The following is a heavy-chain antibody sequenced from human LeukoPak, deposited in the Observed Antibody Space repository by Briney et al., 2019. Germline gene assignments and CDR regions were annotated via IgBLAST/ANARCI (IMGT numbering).Heavy chain of an antibody. CDR3: AKELPSSDAFDI. D-gene: IGHD1-26*01. V-gene: IGHV1-2*02. J-gene: IGHJ3*02. CDR2: INPNSGGT. Sequence: ASVKVSCKTSGYTFTNYAMHWVRQAPGQGLEWMGWINPNSGGTNYAQKFQGRVTMTRDTSISTAYMELSRLRSDDTAVYYCAKELPSSDAFDIWGQGTMVTVSS. CDR1: GYTFTNYA.